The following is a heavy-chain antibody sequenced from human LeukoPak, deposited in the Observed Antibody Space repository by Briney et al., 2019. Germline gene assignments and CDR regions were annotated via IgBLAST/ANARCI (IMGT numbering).Heavy chain of an antibody. D-gene: IGHD5-24*01. V-gene: IGHV4-34*01. CDR1: GGSFSGYY. J-gene: IGHJ4*02. Sequence: SETLSLTCAVYGGSFSGYYWSWIRQPPGKGLEWIGEINHSGSTNYNPSLKSRVTISVDTSKNQFSLKLSSVTAADTAVYYCARGIRWLQLWGTGGGLDYWGQGTLVTVSS. CDR3: ARGIRWLQLWGTGGGLDY. CDR2: INHSGST.